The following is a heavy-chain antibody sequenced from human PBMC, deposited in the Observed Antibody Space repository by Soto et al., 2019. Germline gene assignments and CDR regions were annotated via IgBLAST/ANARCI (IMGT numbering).Heavy chain of an antibody. CDR1: GYTFTSYA. Sequence: ASVKVSCKASGYTFTSYAMHWVRQATGQGLEWMGWMNPNSGNTGYAQKFQGRVTMTRNTSISTAYMELSSLRSEDTAVYYCAREAAALGNDYWGQGTLVTVSS. CDR2: MNPNSGNT. V-gene: IGHV1-8*02. J-gene: IGHJ4*02. CDR3: AREAAALGNDY. D-gene: IGHD2-2*01.